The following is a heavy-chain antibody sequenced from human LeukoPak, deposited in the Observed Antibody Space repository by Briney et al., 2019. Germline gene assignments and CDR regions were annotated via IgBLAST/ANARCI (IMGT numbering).Heavy chain of an antibody. CDR2: INPNSGGT. Sequence: RASVKVSCKASGYTFTVYYMHWVRQAPGQGLEWMGWINPNSGGTNYAQKFQGRVTMTRDTSISTAYMELSRLRSDDTAVYYCARDSAASIAAPAEVDYWGQGTLVTVSS. CDR3: ARDSAASIAAPAEVDY. J-gene: IGHJ4*02. D-gene: IGHD6-6*01. V-gene: IGHV1-2*02. CDR1: GYTFTVYY.